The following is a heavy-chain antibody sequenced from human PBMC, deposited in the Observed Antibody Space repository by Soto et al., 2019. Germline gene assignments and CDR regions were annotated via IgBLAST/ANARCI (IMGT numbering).Heavy chain of an antibody. D-gene: IGHD3-3*01. J-gene: IGHJ4*02. CDR2: IWYDGSNK. CDR1: GFTFSSYG. Sequence: GGSLRLSCAASGFTFSSYGMHWVRQAPGKGLEWVAVIWYDGSNKYYADSVKGRFTISRDNSKNTLYLQMNSLRAEDTAVYYCARLPGFLEWSQRDYWGQGTLVTVSS. CDR3: ARLPGFLEWSQRDY. V-gene: IGHV3-33*01.